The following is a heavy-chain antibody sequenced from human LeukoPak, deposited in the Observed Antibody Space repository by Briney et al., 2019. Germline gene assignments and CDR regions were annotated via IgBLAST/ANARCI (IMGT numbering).Heavy chain of an antibody. CDR2: IYYSGST. CDR1: GGSISNYY. Sequence: SETLSLTCTVSGGSISNYYWSWIRQPPGKGLEWIGYIYYSGSTNYNPSLKSRVTISVDTSKNQFSLKLSSVTAADTAVYYCARDRAYYFDYWGQGTLVTVSS. V-gene: IGHV4-59*01. J-gene: IGHJ4*02. CDR3: ARDRAYYFDY.